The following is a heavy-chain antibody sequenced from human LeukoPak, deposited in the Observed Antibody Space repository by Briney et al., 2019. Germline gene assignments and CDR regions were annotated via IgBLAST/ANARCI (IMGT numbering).Heavy chain of an antibody. Sequence: GESLRLSCAASGFTFSTYAMHRVRQAPGKGLEWVSIISTSGDTTYYAGSVKGRFTISRDNSKNTLFLQMNSLRAEDTAVYYCARGSPLSYHFDYWGQGTLVTVSS. V-gene: IGHV3-23*01. CDR1: GFTFSTYA. D-gene: IGHD2-2*02. CDR2: ISTSGDTT. CDR3: ARGSPLSYHFDY. J-gene: IGHJ4*02.